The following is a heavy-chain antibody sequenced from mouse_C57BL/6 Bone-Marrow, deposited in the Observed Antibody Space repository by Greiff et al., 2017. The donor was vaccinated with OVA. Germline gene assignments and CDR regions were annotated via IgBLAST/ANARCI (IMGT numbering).Heavy chain of an antibody. V-gene: IGHV1-50*01. CDR1: GYTFTSYW. CDR2: IDPSDSYT. D-gene: IGHD3-2*02. J-gene: IGHJ2*01. Sequence: VQLQQPGAELVKPGASVKLSCKASGYTFTSYWMQWVKQRPGQGLEWIGEIDPSDSYTNYNQKFKGKATLTVDTSSGTAYMQLSSLTSEDSAVYYCARETAQAGFDYWGQGTTLTVSS. CDR3: ARETAQAGFDY.